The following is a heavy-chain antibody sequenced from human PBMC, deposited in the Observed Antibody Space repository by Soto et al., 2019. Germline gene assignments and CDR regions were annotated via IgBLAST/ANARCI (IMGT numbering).Heavy chain of an antibody. CDR2: IIPIFGTA. Sequence: GASVKVSCKASGGTFSSYAISWVRQAPGQGLEWMGGIIPIFGTANYAQKFQGRVTITADESTSTAYMELSSLRSEDTAVYYCACSNYHYYYYGMDVWGQGTTVTVSS. V-gene: IGHV1-69*13. CDR1: GGTFSSYA. CDR3: ACSNYHYYYYGMDV. D-gene: IGHD4-4*01. J-gene: IGHJ6*02.